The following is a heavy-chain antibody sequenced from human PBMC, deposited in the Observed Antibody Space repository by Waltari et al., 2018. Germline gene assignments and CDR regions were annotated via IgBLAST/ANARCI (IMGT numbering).Heavy chain of an antibody. J-gene: IGHJ4*02. D-gene: IGHD3-10*01. V-gene: IGHV1-18*01. CDR2: SSGHTGST. CDR1: GFTFPTYG. CDR3: ARGTDPYGSGSYYDH. Sequence: QLVQSVAEVRKPGASVKVSCKASGFTFPTYGTHWVRQAPGKELAGRGWSSGHTGSTNCAQRLQGRVTMTTDTSTSTADMALRSLTPDDAAVYYCARGTDPYGSGSYYDHWGQGTLVTVSS.